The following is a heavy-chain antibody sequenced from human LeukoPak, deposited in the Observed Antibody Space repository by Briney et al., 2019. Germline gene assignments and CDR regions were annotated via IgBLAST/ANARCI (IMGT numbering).Heavy chain of an antibody. CDR3: AKDRAYGYFDY. V-gene: IGHV3-23*01. CDR2: ISGSGGST. Sequence: GGSLRLSCIASGFTFRRYWMSWVRQAPGKGLEWVSAISGSGGSTYYADSVKGRFTISRDNSKNTLYLQMNSLRAEDTAVYYCAKDRAYGYFDYWGQGTLVTVSS. J-gene: IGHJ4*02. CDR1: GFTFRRYW. D-gene: IGHD4-17*01.